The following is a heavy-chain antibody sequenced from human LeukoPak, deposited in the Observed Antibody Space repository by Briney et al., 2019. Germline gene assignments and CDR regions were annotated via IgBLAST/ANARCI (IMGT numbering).Heavy chain of an antibody. D-gene: IGHD3-16*01. CDR2: IIPIFGTT. CDR3: ARGGGYVRLGD. CDR1: RGTFSNYA. Sequence: SVKVSCKASRGTFSNYAISWVRQAPGQGLEWMGGIIPIFGTTNYAQKFQGRVTITADESTSTAYMELRSLRSDDTAVYYCARGGGYVRLGDWGQGTLVTVSS. J-gene: IGHJ4*02. V-gene: IGHV1-69*13.